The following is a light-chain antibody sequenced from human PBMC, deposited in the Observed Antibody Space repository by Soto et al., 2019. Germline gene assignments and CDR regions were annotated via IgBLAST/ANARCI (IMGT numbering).Light chain of an antibody. CDR3: QQYDNLPLI. J-gene: IGKJ5*01. CDR1: QDISNY. CDR2: DAS. V-gene: IGKV1-33*01. Sequence: DIQMTQSPYSLSASVGDRVTMACQASQDISNYLNWYQQKPGKAPKLLIYDASSLETGVPSRFSGSGSGTAFTFTISSLQPEDFATYYCQQYDNLPLIFGQGTRLETK.